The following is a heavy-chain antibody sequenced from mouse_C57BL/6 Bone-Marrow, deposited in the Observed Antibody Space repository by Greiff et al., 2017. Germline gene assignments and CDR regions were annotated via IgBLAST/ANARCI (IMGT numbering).Heavy chain of an antibody. J-gene: IGHJ3*01. CDR3: ARSRGLRGWFAY. D-gene: IGHD1-1*01. Sequence: QVQLQQSGAELVRPGTSVKVSCKASGYAFTNYLIEWVKQRPGQGLEWIGVINPGSGGTTYNEKFKGRATLTTAKSSSTAYMQLSSLTSEDSAVYFCARSRGLRGWFAYWGQGTLVTVSA. CDR2: INPGSGGT. CDR1: GYAFTNYL. V-gene: IGHV1-54*01.